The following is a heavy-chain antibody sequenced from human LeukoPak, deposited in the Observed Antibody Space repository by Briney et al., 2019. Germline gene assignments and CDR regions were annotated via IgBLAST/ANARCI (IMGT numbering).Heavy chain of an antibody. D-gene: IGHD6-13*01. Sequence: ASVKVSCKATGYTFTSYDINWVRQATGQGLEWMGWMNPNSGNIGYAQKFQGRVTMTRNTSISTAYMELSSLRSEDTAVYYCARGQGSHGQQLGDYWGQGTLVTVSS. CDR2: MNPNSGNI. J-gene: IGHJ4*02. V-gene: IGHV1-8*01. CDR1: GYTFTSYD. CDR3: ARGQGSHGQQLGDY.